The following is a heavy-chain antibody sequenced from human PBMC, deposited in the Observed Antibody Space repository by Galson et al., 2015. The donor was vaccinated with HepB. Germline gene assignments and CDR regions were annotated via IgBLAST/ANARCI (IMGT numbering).Heavy chain of an antibody. CDR1: GYTFTSYG. J-gene: IGHJ6*04. D-gene: IGHD1-20*01. V-gene: IGHV1-18*01. CDR2: ISVYNGNT. Sequence: SVKVSCKASGYTFTSYGISWVRRAPGQGLEWMGWISVYNGNTNYAQKLQGRVTMTADTSTSTAYMELRSLRSDDTAVYYCARSTITGTGGMDVWGKGTTVTVSS. CDR3: ARSTITGTGGMDV.